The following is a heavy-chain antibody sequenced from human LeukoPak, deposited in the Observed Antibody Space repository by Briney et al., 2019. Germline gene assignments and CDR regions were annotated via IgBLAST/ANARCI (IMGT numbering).Heavy chain of an antibody. CDR3: ARARYYYDSSGYLYFDY. V-gene: IGHV4-59*01. CDR2: IFYSGST. J-gene: IGHJ4*02. D-gene: IGHD3-22*01. CDR1: GGSLSVDY. Sequence: SETLSLTCTVSGGSLSVDYWSWIRQPPGKGLECVGYIFYSGSTNYNPSLKSRVIISVDTSKNQFSLKLSSMTASDTAVYHCARARYYYDSSGYLYFDYWGQGTLVTVSS.